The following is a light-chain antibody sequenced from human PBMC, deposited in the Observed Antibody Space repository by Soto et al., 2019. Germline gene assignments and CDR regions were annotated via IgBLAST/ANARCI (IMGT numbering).Light chain of an antibody. CDR2: AVS. CDR3: ASYTSSHSYV. V-gene: IGLV2-14*01. CDR1: SSDVGAYNA. Sequence: QSALTQFVSVSGSPGQTIAISCTGTSSDVGAYNAVSWYQQHPGKAPKLMISAVSNRPSVVSNRFSGAKSGNTASLTISGLQAQYEADYYCASYTSSHSYVFGTGTKLTVL. J-gene: IGLJ1*01.